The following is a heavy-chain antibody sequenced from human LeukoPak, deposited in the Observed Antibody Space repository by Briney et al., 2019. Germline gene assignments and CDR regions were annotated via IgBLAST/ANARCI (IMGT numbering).Heavy chain of an antibody. CDR2: INHSGST. CDR1: GGSFIGYY. Sequence: SETLSRTFAGYGGSFIGYYWSWIRQLPGNGLDWTGGINHSGSTNYQPSLKSRVAISVDTSKNQFSLKLSSVTAADTAVYYCARVKETATTFHYFDYYMDVWGKGTTVTVSS. J-gene: IGHJ6*03. CDR3: ARVKETATTFHYFDYYMDV. D-gene: IGHD5-24*01. V-gene: IGHV4-34*01.